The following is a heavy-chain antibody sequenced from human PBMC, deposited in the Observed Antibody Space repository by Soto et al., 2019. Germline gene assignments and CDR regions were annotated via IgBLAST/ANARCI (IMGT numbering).Heavy chain of an antibody. V-gene: IGHV1-2*02. CDR1: GYTFSGHF. Sequence: ASVKVSCKTSGYTFSGHFLQWVRQAPGAGPEWMGWINPNTGNTKYGQKFEGRVTMTRDMSSSTAYMELTRLTVDDTAVYFCARAGSYCSGGSCSFAYWGRGSLVTVSS. CDR2: INPNTGNT. CDR3: ARAGSYCSGGSCSFAY. D-gene: IGHD2-15*01. J-gene: IGHJ4*02.